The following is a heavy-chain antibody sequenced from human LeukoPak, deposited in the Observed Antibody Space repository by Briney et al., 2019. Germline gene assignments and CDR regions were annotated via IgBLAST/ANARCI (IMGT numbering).Heavy chain of an antibody. Sequence: PSETLSLTCTVSGGSISSSTYYWGWIRQPPGKGLEWIGSIYYSGSTYYNPSLKSRVTISVDTSKNQFSLKLSSVTATDTAVYYCARDSQILGVPNWFDPWGQGTLVTVSS. CDR1: GGSISSSTYY. CDR3: ARDSQILGVPNWFDP. D-gene: IGHD3-10*01. CDR2: IYYSGST. J-gene: IGHJ5*02. V-gene: IGHV4-39*07.